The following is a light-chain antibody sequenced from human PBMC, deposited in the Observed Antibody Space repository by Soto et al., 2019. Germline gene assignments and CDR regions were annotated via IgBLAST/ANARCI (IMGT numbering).Light chain of an antibody. Sequence: EIVMTQSTATLSVSPGERATLSCRASQSVSSSLAWYQQKPGQAPRLLIYGASTRATGIPARFSGSGSGTEFTLTISSLQSEDFAVYYCQHYNNWPPWTFGQGTKVEIK. CDR2: GAS. V-gene: IGKV3-15*01. CDR1: QSVSSS. CDR3: QHYNNWPPWT. J-gene: IGKJ1*01.